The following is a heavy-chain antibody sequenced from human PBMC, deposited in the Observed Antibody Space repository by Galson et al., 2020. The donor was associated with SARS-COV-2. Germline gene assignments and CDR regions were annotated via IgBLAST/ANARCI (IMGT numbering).Heavy chain of an antibody. CDR3: AKDWVYCSSTSCYDGGPDY. CDR2: IWYDGSNK. CDR1: GFTFSSYG. J-gene: IGHJ4*02. V-gene: IGHV3-33*06. D-gene: IGHD2-2*01. Sequence: GGSLRLSCAASGFTFSSYGMHWVRQAPGKGLEWVAVIWYDGSNKYYADSVKGRFTISRDNSKNTLYLQMNSLRAEDTAVYYCAKDWVYCSSTSCYDGGPDYWGQGTLVTVSS.